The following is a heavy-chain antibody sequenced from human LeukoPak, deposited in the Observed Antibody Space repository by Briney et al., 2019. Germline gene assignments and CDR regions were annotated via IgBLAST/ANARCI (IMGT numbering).Heavy chain of an antibody. CDR3: ARNGGELFYDY. J-gene: IGHJ4*02. CDR1: GGSISSYY. Sequence: SETLSLTCTVSGGSISSYYWSWIRQPPGKGLEWIGYIYYSGSTNYNPSLKSRVTISVDTSKNQFSLKLSSVTAADTAVYYCARNGGELFYDYWGQGTLVTVSS. V-gene: IGHV4-59*01. CDR2: IYYSGST. D-gene: IGHD3-10*01.